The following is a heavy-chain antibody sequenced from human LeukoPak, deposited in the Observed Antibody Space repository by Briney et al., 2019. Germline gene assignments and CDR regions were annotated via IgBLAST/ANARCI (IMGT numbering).Heavy chain of an antibody. CDR1: GFTFSTYW. D-gene: IGHD3-10*01. J-gene: IGHJ5*02. CDR3: ARETYYSGSGPGGWFDP. Sequence: PGGSLRLSCAASGFTFSTYWMSWVCQAPGKGLEWVANINKDGSQTYYVDSMRGRFTISRDNAKNSLFLQMDSLTAEDTAVYYCARETYYSGSGPGGWFDPWGQGTLVTVSS. V-gene: IGHV3-7*01. CDR2: INKDGSQT.